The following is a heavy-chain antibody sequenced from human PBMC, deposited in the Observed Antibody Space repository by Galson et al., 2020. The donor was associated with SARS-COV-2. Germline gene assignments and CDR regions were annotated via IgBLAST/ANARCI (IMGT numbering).Heavy chain of an antibody. CDR3: ARDRAEIPNWFDP. V-gene: IGHV3-33*01. CDR2: IWYDGSNK. J-gene: IGHJ5*02. Sequence: GESLKISCAASGFTFSSYGMHWVRQAPGKGLEWVAVIWYDGSNKYYADSVKGRFTISRDNSKNTLYLQMNSLRAEDTAVYYCARDRAEIPNWFDPWGQGTLVTVSS. CDR1: GFTFSSYG.